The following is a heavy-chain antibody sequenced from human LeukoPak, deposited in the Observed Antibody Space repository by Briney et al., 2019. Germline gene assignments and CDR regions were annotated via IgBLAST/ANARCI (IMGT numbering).Heavy chain of an antibody. Sequence: GGSLRLSCAASGFTFSSYAMHWVRQAPGKGLEWVAVISYDGSNKYYADSVKGRFTISRDNSKNTLYLQMNSLRAEDTAVYYCAKDRGRGYSSGYDYWGQGTLVTVSS. J-gene: IGHJ4*02. V-gene: IGHV3-30-3*01. CDR1: GFTFSSYA. CDR3: AKDRGRGYSSGYDY. D-gene: IGHD6-19*01. CDR2: ISYDGSNK.